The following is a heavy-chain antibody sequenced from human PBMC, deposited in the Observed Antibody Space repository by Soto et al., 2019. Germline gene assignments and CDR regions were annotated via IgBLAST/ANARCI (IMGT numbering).Heavy chain of an antibody. V-gene: IGHV4-34*01. CDR1: GGFVSSGSYY. D-gene: IGHD1-1*01. CDR3: ARVERGTATTVVDAFDI. J-gene: IGHJ3*02. Sequence: QVQLQQWGAGLLKPSETLSLTCAVYGGFVSSGSYYWSWIRQPPGKGLEWIGEMSHSGGTHFNLSPKSPVTISVDTSKNQFSLKMSSVTAADTALYYCARVERGTATTVVDAFDIWGPGTMVTVSS. CDR2: MSHSGGT.